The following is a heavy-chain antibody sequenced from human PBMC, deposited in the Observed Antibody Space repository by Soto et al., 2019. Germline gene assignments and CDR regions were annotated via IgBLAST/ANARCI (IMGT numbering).Heavy chain of an antibody. CDR1: GFTFSSYG. CDR3: AKEIGYSSGWWLPNNYAFEI. J-gene: IGHJ3*02. CDR2: ISYDGSNK. V-gene: IGHV3-30*18. D-gene: IGHD6-19*01. Sequence: QVQLVESGGGVVQPGRSLRLSCAASGFTFSSYGMHWVRQAPGKGLEWVAVISYDGSNKYYADSVKGRFTISRDNSKNALYLQMNSLRAEDTAVYYCAKEIGYSSGWWLPNNYAFEIWGQGTRVSVSS.